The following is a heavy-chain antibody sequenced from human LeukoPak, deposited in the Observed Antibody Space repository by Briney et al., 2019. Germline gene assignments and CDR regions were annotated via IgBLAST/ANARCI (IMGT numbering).Heavy chain of an antibody. V-gene: IGHV1-18*01. CDR1: GYTFTNYG. J-gene: IGHJ5*02. Sequence: ASVKVSCKASGYTFTNYGISWVRQAPGQGLEWMAWISANNGETRYAQKFQGRVILTTDTSTTTAYKDLRNLRSDDTAVYYCARDACVSCGGDCCHDPWGQGTLVTVSS. CDR3: ARDACVSCGGDCCHDP. CDR2: ISANNGET. D-gene: IGHD2-21*02.